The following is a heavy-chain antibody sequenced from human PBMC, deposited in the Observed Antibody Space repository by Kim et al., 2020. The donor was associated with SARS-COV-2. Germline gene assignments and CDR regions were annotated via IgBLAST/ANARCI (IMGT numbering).Heavy chain of an antibody. CDR1: GFTFSSYA. V-gene: IGHV3-23*01. J-gene: IGHJ6*01. Sequence: GGSLRLSCAASGFTFSSYAMSWVRQAPGKGLEWVAAISGSGGSTYYADSVKGRFTISRDNSKNTLYLQMNSLRAEDTAVYYCAREADIVVVPAAIQHYYYYYGMDVWGHGTTVTVSS. CDR3: AREADIVVVPAAIQHYYYYYGMDV. CDR2: ISGSGGST. D-gene: IGHD2-2*02.